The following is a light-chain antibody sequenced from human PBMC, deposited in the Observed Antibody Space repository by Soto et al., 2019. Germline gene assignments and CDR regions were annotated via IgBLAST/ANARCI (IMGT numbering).Light chain of an antibody. Sequence: DIQMTQSPSSLSASVGDRVTNTCRASQTISSYLNWYQQKPGKAPKLLIYAASNLQSGVSSRFSGSGSGTEFTLTISSLQPEDFATYYCQQSYSTPPITFGQGTRLEIK. CDR2: AAS. V-gene: IGKV1-39*01. CDR3: QQSYSTPPIT. CDR1: QTISSY. J-gene: IGKJ5*01.